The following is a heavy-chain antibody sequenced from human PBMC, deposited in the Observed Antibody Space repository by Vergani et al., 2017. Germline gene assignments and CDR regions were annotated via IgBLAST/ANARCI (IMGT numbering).Heavy chain of an antibody. CDR3: AGLVDTAMSFDY. CDR2: IYYSGST. V-gene: IGHV4-61*01. J-gene: IGHJ4*02. Sequence: QVQLQESGPGLVKPSETLSLTCTVSGGSVSSGSYYWSWIRQPPGKGLEWIGYIYYSGSTNYNPSLKSRVTISVDTSKNQFSLKLSSVTAADTAVYYCAGLVDTAMSFDYWGQETLVTVSS. CDR1: GGSVSSGSYY. D-gene: IGHD5-18*01.